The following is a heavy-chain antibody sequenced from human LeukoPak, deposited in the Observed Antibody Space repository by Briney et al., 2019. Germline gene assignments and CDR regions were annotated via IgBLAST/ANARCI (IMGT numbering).Heavy chain of an antibody. CDR1: GGSFSGYY. V-gene: IGHV4-59*08. Sequence: PSETLSLTCAVYGGSFSGYYWSWIRQPPGKGLEWIGYIYYSGSTNYNPSLKSRVTISVDTSKNQFSLKLSSVTAADTAVYYCARRGSGWYHFDYWGQGTLVTVSS. D-gene: IGHD6-19*01. CDR2: IYYSGST. CDR3: ARRGSGWYHFDY. J-gene: IGHJ4*02.